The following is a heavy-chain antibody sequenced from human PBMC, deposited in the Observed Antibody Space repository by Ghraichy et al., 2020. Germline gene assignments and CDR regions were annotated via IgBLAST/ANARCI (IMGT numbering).Heavy chain of an antibody. D-gene: IGHD3-3*01. CDR3: ARDSGFWSPKDYFDH. J-gene: IGHJ4*02. V-gene: IGHV4-59*01. CDR1: GGSISNYY. CDR2: IYHSGST. Sequence: SETLSLTCTVSGGSISNYYWGWTRQPPGKGLEWIGNIYHSGSTNHNPSLRSRVTISVDTSKNQFSLKLSSVTAADTAVYYCARDSGFWSPKDYFDHWGQGILVTVSS.